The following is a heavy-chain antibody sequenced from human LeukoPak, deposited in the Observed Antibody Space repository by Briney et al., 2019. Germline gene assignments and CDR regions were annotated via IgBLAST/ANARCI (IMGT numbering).Heavy chain of an antibody. V-gene: IGHV1-3*01. CDR3: ARTLGYSSKWYDY. CDR1: GYIFTNYA. J-gene: IGHJ4*02. CDR2: VHADNGNT. Sequence: GASVKVSCKASGYIFTNYAMHWVRQVPGQRPEWMGWVHADNGNTKYLQKFQGRVTITRDTSASTAYMELSSLRSEDTAVYYCARTLGYSSKWYDYWGQGTLVTVSS. D-gene: IGHD6-13*01.